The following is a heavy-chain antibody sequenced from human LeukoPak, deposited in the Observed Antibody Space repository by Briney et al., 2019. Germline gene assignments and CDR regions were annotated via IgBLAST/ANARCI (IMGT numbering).Heavy chain of an antibody. CDR2: ISSSGSTI. CDR3: ARGERFLEWLADY. V-gene: IGHV3-11*01. D-gene: IGHD3-3*01. J-gene: IGHJ4*02. CDR1: GLTFSDYY. Sequence: GGSLRLSCAASGLTFSDYYMSWIRQAPGKGLEWVSYISSSGSTIYYADSVKGRFTISRDNAKNSLYLQMNSLRAEDTAVYYCARGERFLEWLADYWGQGTLVTVSS.